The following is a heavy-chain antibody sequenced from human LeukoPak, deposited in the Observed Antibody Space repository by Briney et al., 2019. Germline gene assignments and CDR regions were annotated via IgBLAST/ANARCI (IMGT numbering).Heavy chain of an antibody. CDR1: GFTFSSYW. V-gene: IGHV3-7*01. Sequence: PGGSLRLSCAASGFTFSSYWMSWVGQAPGKGREGVANIKQDGREKYFVDSVKGRCTISRENAQNSLYLQMNSLRAKDTAVYYWARGLLRYFDGLYSQAPRGGEQYFDYWGQGTLVTVSS. CDR3: ARGLLRYFDGLYSQAPRGGEQYFDY. J-gene: IGHJ4*02. D-gene: IGHD3-9*01. CDR2: IKQDGREK.